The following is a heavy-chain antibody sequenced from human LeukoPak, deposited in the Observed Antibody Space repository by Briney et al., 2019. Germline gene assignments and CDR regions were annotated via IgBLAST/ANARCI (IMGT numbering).Heavy chain of an antibody. Sequence: PGGSLRLSCAASGFTFSDYYMTWIRQAPGRGLESVSYISGGGTTINYADSVKGRFTISRGNAKNSLYLQMNSLRAEDTAVYYCARGPRQPDYWGQGTLVTVSS. CDR2: ISGGGTTI. V-gene: IGHV3-11*01. CDR1: GFTFSDYY. CDR3: ARGPRQPDY. J-gene: IGHJ4*02. D-gene: IGHD2-2*01.